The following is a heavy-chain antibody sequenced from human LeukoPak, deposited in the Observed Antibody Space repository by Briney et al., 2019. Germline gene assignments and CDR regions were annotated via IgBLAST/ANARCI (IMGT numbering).Heavy chain of an antibody. CDR2: ISYDGSNK. Sequence: GGSLRLSCAASGFTFSSYAMHWVRQAPGKGLEWVAFISYDGSNKYYADSVKGRFTISRDNSKNTLYLQMNSLRAEDTAVYYCAKDRLYGDYPNWFDPWGQGTLVTVSS. J-gene: IGHJ5*02. D-gene: IGHD4-17*01. CDR1: GFTFSSYA. V-gene: IGHV3-30-3*01. CDR3: AKDRLYGDYPNWFDP.